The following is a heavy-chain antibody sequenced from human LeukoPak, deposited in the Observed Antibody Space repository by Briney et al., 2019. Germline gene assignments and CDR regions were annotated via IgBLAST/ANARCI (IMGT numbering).Heavy chain of an antibody. V-gene: IGHV5-51*01. J-gene: IGHJ4*02. CDR1: GYSFSNYW. D-gene: IGHD1-26*01. Sequence: GESLKISCKGSGYSFSNYWIAWVRRMPGKGLEWMGIIFPADSDTRYSPSLQGQVTISVDKSINTAYLQWSSLKASDSAMYYCARPPGVGATSFDYWGQGTLITVSS. CDR2: IFPADSDT. CDR3: ARPPGVGATSFDY.